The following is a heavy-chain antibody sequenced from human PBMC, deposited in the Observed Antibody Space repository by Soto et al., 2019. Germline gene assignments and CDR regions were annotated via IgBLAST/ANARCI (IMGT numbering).Heavy chain of an antibody. Sequence: QVPLVESGGGAVQPGGSRRLSCAASEFTFSNYAIHWVRQAPGKGLQWLAVISYDGNNKYYADSVEGRFTSSRDNSENTVYLQRNSLRLEDTAVYYGASGPSYSDSYFDHWGQGTLVTVSS. CDR2: ISYDGNNK. CDR1: EFTFSNYA. V-gene: IGHV3-30*03. D-gene: IGHD4-17*01. J-gene: IGHJ4*02. CDR3: ASGPSYSDSYFDH.